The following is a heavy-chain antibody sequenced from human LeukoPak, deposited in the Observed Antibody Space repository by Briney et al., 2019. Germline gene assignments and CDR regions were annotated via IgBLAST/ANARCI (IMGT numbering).Heavy chain of an antibody. V-gene: IGHV4-4*09. CDR3: ARQRLGEISLTAFDI. D-gene: IGHD3-16*02. J-gene: IGHJ3*02. CDR2: IYSSGST. CDR1: GGSISSNY. Sequence: SETLSLSCTVSGGSISSNYWNWIRQPPGKGLEWIGYIYSSGSTNYNPSLKSRVTMSVDTSKNQFSLKLMSVTAADTAVYYCARQRLGEISLTAFDIWGRGTMVTVSS.